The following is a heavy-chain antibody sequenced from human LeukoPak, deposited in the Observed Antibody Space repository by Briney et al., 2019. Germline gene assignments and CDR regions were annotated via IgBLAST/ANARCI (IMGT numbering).Heavy chain of an antibody. Sequence: GGSLRLSCAASGFTFSTYGMHWVRQGPGKGLEWVAVISYDGSNIYYADSVKGRFTISRDNSKNTLYLQMSSLRAEDTAVYYCAKERAAAGSVTLWNHFDYWGQGTLVTVSS. CDR2: ISYDGSNI. CDR1: GFTFSTYG. V-gene: IGHV3-30*18. J-gene: IGHJ4*02. CDR3: AKERAAAGSVTLWNHFDY. D-gene: IGHD6-13*01.